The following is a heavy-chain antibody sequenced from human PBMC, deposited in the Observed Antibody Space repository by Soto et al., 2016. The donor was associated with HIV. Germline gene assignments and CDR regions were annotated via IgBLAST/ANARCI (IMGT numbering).Heavy chain of an antibody. CDR3: ARVSMVREPRRHLDV. V-gene: IGHV4-59*01. CDR1: GGSIDRYY. D-gene: IGHD3-10*01. Sequence: QVQLQESGPGLVNSSETLSLTCNVSGGSIDRYYWNWIRQSPEKGLEWIGYIDYTGSSNYNPSLQSRVTISVDTSQNQLSLRLSSVTPADTAVYYCARVSMVREPRRHLDVWGQGTTVTVSS. CDR2: IDYTGSS. J-gene: IGHJ6*02.